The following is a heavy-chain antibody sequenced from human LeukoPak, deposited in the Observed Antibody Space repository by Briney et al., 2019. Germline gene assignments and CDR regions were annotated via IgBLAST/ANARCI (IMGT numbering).Heavy chain of an antibody. CDR3: ARGYDFWSGYYPPGGFDP. V-gene: IGHV4-59*12. CDR2: IYHSGST. Sequence: PSETLSLTCTVSGGSISSYYWSWIRQPPGKGLEWIGYIYHSGSTYYNPSLKSRVTISVDRSKNQFSLKLSSVTAADTAVYYCARGYDFWSGYYPPGGFDPWGQGTLVTVSS. J-gene: IGHJ5*02. D-gene: IGHD3-3*01. CDR1: GGSISSYY.